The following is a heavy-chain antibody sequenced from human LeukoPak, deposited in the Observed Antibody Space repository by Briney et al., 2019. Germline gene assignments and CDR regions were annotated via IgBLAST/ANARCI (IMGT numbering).Heavy chain of an antibody. CDR3: AKGYYYDSSGYSGDAFDI. J-gene: IGHJ3*02. CDR2: ISSSSSTI. D-gene: IGHD3-22*01. CDR1: GFTFSSYS. V-gene: IGHV3-48*04. Sequence: GGSLRLSCAASGFTFSSYSMNWVRQAPGKGLEWVSYISSSSSTIYYADSVKGRFTISRDNAKNSLYLQMNSLRAEDTALYYCAKGYYYDSSGYSGDAFDIWGQGTMVTVSS.